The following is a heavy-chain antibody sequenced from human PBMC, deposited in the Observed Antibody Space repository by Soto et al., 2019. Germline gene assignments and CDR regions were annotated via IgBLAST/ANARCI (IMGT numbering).Heavy chain of an antibody. V-gene: IGHV4-4*02. CDR2: IYHSGTT. D-gene: IGHD6-13*01. CDR1: GGSISSTNW. J-gene: IGHJ4*02. Sequence: QVQLQESGPGLVKPSGTLSLTCAVSGGSISSTNWWTWVRQSPGRGLKWIGEIYHSGTTNYSPSLKSRVNIAVDMSTNHLSLTLISVTAADTAVYYCAFPATADFDYWGKGILVTVSS. CDR3: AFPATADFDY.